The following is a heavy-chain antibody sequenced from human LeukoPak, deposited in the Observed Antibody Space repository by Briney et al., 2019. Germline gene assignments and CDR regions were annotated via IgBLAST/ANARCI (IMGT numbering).Heavy chain of an antibody. J-gene: IGHJ4*02. CDR2: IYYSGST. CDR1: GGSISSYY. V-gene: IGHV4-59*01. D-gene: IGHD3-10*01. Sequence: SETLSLTCTVSGGSISSYYWSWIWQPPGKGLEWIGYIYYSGSTNYNPSLKSRVTISVDTSKNQFSLKLSSVTAADTAVYYCARVEFGSGSTYFDYWGQGTLVTVSS. CDR3: ARVEFGSGSTYFDY.